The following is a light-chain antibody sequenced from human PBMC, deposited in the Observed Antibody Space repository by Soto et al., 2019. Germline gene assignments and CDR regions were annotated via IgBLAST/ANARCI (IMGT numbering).Light chain of an antibody. Sequence: EVVMTQSPATLSVSPGERATLSCRASESVSSNLAWYQQRPGQAPRLVIYGASTRATGIPARFSGGGSGTEFILTISSLQSEDFATYYCQQLNAYPLTFGQGTRLEIK. V-gene: IGKV3-15*01. CDR1: ESVSSN. CDR3: QQLNAYPLT. CDR2: GAS. J-gene: IGKJ5*01.